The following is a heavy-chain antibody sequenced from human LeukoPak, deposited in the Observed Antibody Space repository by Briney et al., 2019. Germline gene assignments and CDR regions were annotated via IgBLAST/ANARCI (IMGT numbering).Heavy chain of an antibody. CDR2: ISSSSSYI. CDR3: ARDPANPHYYYGMDV. D-gene: IGHD2-8*01. J-gene: IGHJ6*02. Sequence: GGSLRLSCAASGFTFSSYSMNWVRQAPGKGLEWVSSISSSSSYIYYADSVKGRFTVSRDNAKNSLYLQMNSLRAEDTAVYYCARDPANPHYYYGMDVWGQGTTVTVSS. V-gene: IGHV3-21*01. CDR1: GFTFSSYS.